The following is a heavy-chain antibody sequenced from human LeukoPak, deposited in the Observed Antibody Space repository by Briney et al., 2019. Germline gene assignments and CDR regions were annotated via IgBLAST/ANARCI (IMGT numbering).Heavy chain of an antibody. CDR3: ATVPRSGSYYNVFDY. CDR2: FDPEDGET. Sequence: ASVKVSCKVSGYTLTELSMHWVRQAPGKGLEWMGGFDPEDGETIYAQKFQGRVTMTEDTSTDTAYMELSSLSSEDTAVYYCATVPRSGSYYNVFDYWGQGTLVTVSS. J-gene: IGHJ4*02. CDR1: GYTLTELS. V-gene: IGHV1-24*01. D-gene: IGHD3-10*01.